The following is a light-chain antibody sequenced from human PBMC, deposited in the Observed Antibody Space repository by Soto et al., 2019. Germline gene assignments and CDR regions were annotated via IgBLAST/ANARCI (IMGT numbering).Light chain of an antibody. J-gene: IGKJ5*01. V-gene: IGKV3-15*01. CDR3: QQYEKWPPSIT. CDR1: QPVNTN. Sequence: EIVMTQSPATLSVSPGDRVTLSCRSSQPVNTNLAWYQHKPGQAPRLLIYGASTRATGISARFSGGGSGTEFTLTISSLQSEDFALYFCQQYEKWPPSITFGQGTRLEIK. CDR2: GAS.